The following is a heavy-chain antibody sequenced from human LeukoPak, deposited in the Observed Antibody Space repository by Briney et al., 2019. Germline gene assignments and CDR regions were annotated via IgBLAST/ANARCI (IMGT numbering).Heavy chain of an antibody. V-gene: IGHV5-51*01. D-gene: IGHD2-21*02. CDR1: RYIFGTYC. J-gene: IGHJ6*02. Sequence: GESLKISCKGSRYIFGTYCVVWVRQMPGKGLEWMGIICPADSDITYSPSFRGQVTMSTDKSTNTAYLQWSSLKASDTAMYYCARRAYCGGDCTSAYYDYFAMDVWGQGTTVTVSS. CDR3: ARRAYCGGDCTSAYYDYFAMDV. CDR2: ICPADSDI.